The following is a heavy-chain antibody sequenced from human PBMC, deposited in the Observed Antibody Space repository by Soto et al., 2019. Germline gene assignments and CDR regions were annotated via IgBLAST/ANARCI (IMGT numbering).Heavy chain of an antibody. Sequence: ASVKVSCKASGYTFTSYGINWVRQAPGQGLEWMGWISAYNGNTNYAQKLQGRVTMTTDTSTSTAYMELRSLRSDDTAVYYCARFYDFWSGYFKSSYFDYWGQGTLVTVSS. V-gene: IGHV1-18*01. CDR3: ARFYDFWSGYFKSSYFDY. CDR1: GYTFTSYG. D-gene: IGHD3-3*01. J-gene: IGHJ4*02. CDR2: ISAYNGNT.